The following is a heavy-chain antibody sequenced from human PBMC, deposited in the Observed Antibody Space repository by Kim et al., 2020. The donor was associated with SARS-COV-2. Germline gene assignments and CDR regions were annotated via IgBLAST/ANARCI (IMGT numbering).Heavy chain of an antibody. Sequence: YAQKFQGRVTLTTDTSTSTVYMELSSLRSEDPAVYYCARDDSSGARPLGYWGQGTLVTVSS. CDR3: ARDDSSGARPLGY. J-gene: IGHJ4*02. D-gene: IGHD3-22*01. V-gene: IGHV1-46*01.